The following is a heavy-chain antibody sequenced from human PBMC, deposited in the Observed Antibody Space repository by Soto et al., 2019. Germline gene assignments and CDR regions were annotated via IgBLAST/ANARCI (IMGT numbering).Heavy chain of an antibody. J-gene: IGHJ4*02. CDR2: IYWDDDK. V-gene: IGHV2-5*02. CDR3: AHRLCDSSCYWDVGYFDY. D-gene: IGHD3-22*01. Sequence: QITLKESGPTLVKPTQTLTLTCSFSGFSLSTSGVGVGWIRQPPGKALECLALIYWDDDKRYSPSLKSRLTITKDXXKXQVXLTMTNMDPVDTATYFCAHRLCDSSCYWDVGYFDYWGRGTLVTVSS. CDR1: GFSLSTSGVG.